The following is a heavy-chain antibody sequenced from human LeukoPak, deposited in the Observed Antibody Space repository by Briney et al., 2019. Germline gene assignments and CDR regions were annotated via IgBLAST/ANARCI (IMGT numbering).Heavy chain of an antibody. J-gene: IGHJ4*02. CDR3: ARNDKGNSYGYSIDY. CDR1: GFTFSRYA. Sequence: HPGGSLRLSCAASGFTFSRYAMHWVRQAPGKGPEYVSGINSNGGTTYYARSVKGRFTISRDNSKNTLYLQMDSLRTEDMAVYYCARNDKGNSYGYSIDYWGQGTLVTVSS. V-gene: IGHV3-64*01. D-gene: IGHD5-18*01. CDR2: INSNGGTT.